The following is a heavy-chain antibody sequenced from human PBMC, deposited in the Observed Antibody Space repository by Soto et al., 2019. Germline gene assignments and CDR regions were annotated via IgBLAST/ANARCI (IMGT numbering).Heavy chain of an antibody. Sequence: GASVKVSCKASGGTFSSYAISWVRQAPGQGLVWMGGIIPIFGTANYAQKFQGRVTITADKSTSTAYMELSSLRSEDTAVYYCAICRDIVATMNFDYWGQGTLVTVSS. D-gene: IGHD5-12*01. V-gene: IGHV1-69*06. J-gene: IGHJ4*02. CDR1: GGTFSSYA. CDR3: AICRDIVATMNFDY. CDR2: IIPIFGTA.